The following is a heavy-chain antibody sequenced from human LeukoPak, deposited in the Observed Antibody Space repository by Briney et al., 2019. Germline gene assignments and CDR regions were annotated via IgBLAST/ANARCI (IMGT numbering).Heavy chain of an antibody. CDR2: IKQEGSEK. CDR3: ARSAVDY. CDR1: GFTFSDYW. V-gene: IGHV3-7*01. J-gene: IGHJ4*02. Sequence: PGGSLRLSCAASGFTFSDYWMSWVRQAPGKGLEWVANIKQEGSEKYYVDSVKGRFTISRDNAKNSLYLQMNSLRAGDTAVYYCARSAVDYWGQGTLVTVSS. D-gene: IGHD6-19*01.